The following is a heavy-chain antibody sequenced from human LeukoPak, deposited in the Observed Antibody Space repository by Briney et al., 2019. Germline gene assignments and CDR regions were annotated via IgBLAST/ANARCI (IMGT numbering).Heavy chain of an antibody. J-gene: IGHJ4*02. D-gene: IGHD3-22*01. Sequence: ASVKVSCKASGYTFTSYDINWVRRATGQGLEWMGWMNPNSGNTGYAQKFQGRVTITRNTSISTAYMELSSLRSEDTAVYYCARGPRYYYDSSALGYWGQGTLVTVSS. CDR2: MNPNSGNT. CDR3: ARGPRYYYDSSALGY. CDR1: GYTFTSYD. V-gene: IGHV1-8*03.